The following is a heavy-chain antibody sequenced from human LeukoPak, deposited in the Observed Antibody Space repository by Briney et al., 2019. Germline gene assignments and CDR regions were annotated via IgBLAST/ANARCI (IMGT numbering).Heavy chain of an antibody. D-gene: IGHD2-15*01. Sequence: GGSLRLSCAASGFTFSSYGMHWVRQAPGKGLEWVAVISYDGSNKYYADSVKGRFTISRDNSKNTLYLQMNSLRAEDTAVYYCAKDRLDIVVVVDGMDVWGQGTTVTVSS. CDR1: GFTFSSYG. CDR3: AKDRLDIVVVVDGMDV. V-gene: IGHV3-30*18. J-gene: IGHJ6*02. CDR2: ISYDGSNK.